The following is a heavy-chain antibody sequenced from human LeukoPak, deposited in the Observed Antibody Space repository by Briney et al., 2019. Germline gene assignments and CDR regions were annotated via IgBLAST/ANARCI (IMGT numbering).Heavy chain of an antibody. Sequence: ASVKVSCKASGYTFTSYAMHWVRQAPGQRLEWMGWINAGNGNTKYSQKFQGRVTITRDTSASTAYMELSSLRSEDTAVYYCATEASSSWYFQHWGQGTLVTVSS. V-gene: IGHV1-3*01. J-gene: IGHJ1*01. CDR1: GYTFTSYA. D-gene: IGHD6-13*01. CDR3: ATEASSSWYFQH. CDR2: INAGNGNT.